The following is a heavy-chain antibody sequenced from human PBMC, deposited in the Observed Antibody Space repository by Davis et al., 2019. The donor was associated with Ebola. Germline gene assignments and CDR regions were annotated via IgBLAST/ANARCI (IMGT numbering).Heavy chain of an antibody. V-gene: IGHV1-18*01. J-gene: IGHJ3*02. Sequence: ASVKVSCKASGYTFRNSAISWVRQAPGQGLEWMGWISAYNGNTNYAQILQGRVTMTTDTSTGTADMELRSLRSDDTAVYFCARTSIVGTTTTASDIWGQGTKVTVSS. D-gene: IGHD1-26*01. CDR2: ISAYNGNT. CDR1: GYTFRNSA. CDR3: ARTSIVGTTTTASDI.